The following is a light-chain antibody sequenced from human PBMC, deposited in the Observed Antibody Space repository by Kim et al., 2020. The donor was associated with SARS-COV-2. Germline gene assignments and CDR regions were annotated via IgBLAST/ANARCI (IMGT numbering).Light chain of an antibody. CDR1: QSLSSD. Sequence: EIVMTQSPATLSVSPGERATLSCRASQSLSSDLAWYQQRPGQAPRLLIYDASTRATGIPARFSGSGSGTEFSLTISSLQSEDFEVYYCQQYNNWPLTFGGGTKLEI. J-gene: IGKJ4*01. CDR3: QQYNNWPLT. V-gene: IGKV3-15*01. CDR2: DAS.